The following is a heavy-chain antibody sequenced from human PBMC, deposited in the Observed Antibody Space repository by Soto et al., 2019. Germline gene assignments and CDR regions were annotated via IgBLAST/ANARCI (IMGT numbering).Heavy chain of an antibody. CDR1: GFTFGSYA. J-gene: IGHJ6*03. V-gene: IGHV3-23*01. D-gene: IGHD2-2*01. CDR3: AKALRPSLNFFYYMDV. Sequence: EVQLLESRGGLVQPGGALRHSCVVAGFTFGSYAMSWVRQAPEKGPEWVAILGGNGFTTYYADSVKGRFTISGDKSKSTLFLQMNSLRADDTGVYYCAKALRPSLNFFYYMDVWGRGTSVTVSS. CDR2: LGGNGFTT.